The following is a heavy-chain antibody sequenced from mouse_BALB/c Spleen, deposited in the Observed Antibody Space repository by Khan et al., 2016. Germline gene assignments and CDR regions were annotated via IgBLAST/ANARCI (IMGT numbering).Heavy chain of an antibody. CDR2: IWPGGST. J-gene: IGHJ3*01. CDR1: GFSLTNSG. D-gene: IGHD2-4*01. V-gene: IGHV2-9*02. CDR3: ARDDPDYDASFAS. Sequence: QVQLKESGPGLVAPSQSLSITCTVSGFSLTNSGVHWIRQPPGKGLEWLGVIWPGGSTDYNSALMSRLSITKDNSQKQVLLKMISLQTDDTSMYYCARDDPDYDASFASGGQWTLVIVSA.